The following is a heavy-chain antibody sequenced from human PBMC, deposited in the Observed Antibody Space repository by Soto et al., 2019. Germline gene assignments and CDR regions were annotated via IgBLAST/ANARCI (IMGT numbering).Heavy chain of an antibody. CDR1: GFTFSSYS. V-gene: IGHV3-21*01. Sequence: EVQLVESGGGLVKPGGSLRLSCAASGFTFSSYSMNWVRQAPGKGLEWVSSISSSSSYIYYADSVKGRFTISRDNAKNSLYLQMNSLRAEDTAVYYCARDSSSWDNNYYYYMDVWGKGTTVTVSS. CDR3: ARDSSSWDNNYYYYMDV. CDR2: ISSSSSYI. J-gene: IGHJ6*03. D-gene: IGHD6-13*01.